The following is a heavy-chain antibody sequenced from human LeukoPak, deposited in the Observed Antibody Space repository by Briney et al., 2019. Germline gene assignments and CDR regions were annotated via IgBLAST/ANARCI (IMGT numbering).Heavy chain of an antibody. CDR1: GYTFTGYY. CDR2: INPNSGGT. Sequence: ASVKVSCKASGYTFTGYYIHWVRQAPGQGLEWMGWINPNSGGTNYAQKFQGRVTMTRDTSISTAYMELSRLRSDDTAVYYCASFGNYDILTGNDYWGQGTLVTVSS. V-gene: IGHV1-2*02. J-gene: IGHJ4*02. CDR3: ASFGNYDILTGNDY. D-gene: IGHD3-9*01.